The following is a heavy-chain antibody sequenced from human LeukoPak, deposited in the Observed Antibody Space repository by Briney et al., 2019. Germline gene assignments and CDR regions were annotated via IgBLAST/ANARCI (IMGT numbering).Heavy chain of an antibody. Sequence: GGSLRLSCAASGFTFTSYAMYWVRQAPGKGLEWVAFISYDENIRYSADSFKGRFTISRDNAKNSLYLQMNSLRAEDTAVYYCARNYGYSQDYWGQGTLVTVSS. CDR3: ARNYGYSQDY. J-gene: IGHJ4*02. D-gene: IGHD5-18*01. CDR1: GFTFTSYA. V-gene: IGHV3-30*04. CDR2: ISYDENIR.